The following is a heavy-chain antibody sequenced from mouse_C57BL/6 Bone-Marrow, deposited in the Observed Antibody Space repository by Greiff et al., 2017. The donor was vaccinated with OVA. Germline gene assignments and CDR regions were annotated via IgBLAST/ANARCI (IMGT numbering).Heavy chain of an antibody. CDR3: ARRVYYYGSSYVPWFAY. Sequence: VKLMESGAELVKPGASVKISCKASGYAFSSYWMNWVKQRPGTGLEWIGQIYPGDGDTNYNGKFKGKATLTADKSSSTAYMQLSSLTSEDAAVYFCARRVYYYGSSYVPWFAYWGQGTLVTVSA. D-gene: IGHD1-1*01. V-gene: IGHV1-80*01. CDR1: GYAFSSYW. CDR2: IYPGDGDT. J-gene: IGHJ3*01.